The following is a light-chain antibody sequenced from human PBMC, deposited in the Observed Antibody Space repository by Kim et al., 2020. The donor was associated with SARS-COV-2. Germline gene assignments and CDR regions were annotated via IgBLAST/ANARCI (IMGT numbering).Light chain of an antibody. V-gene: IGLV3-1*01. Sequence: SYELTQPPSVSVSPGQTASITCSGDKLGDKYACWYQQKPGQSPVLVIYQDRKRPSGIPERFSGSNSGNTDTLTISGTQAMDEADYYCQAWDSSTGVLGGGTQLTVL. CDR3: QAWDSSTGV. CDR1: KLGDKY. CDR2: QDR. J-gene: IGLJ3*02.